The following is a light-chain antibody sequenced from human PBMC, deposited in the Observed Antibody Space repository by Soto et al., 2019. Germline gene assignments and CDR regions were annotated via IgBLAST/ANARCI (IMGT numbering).Light chain of an antibody. Sequence: DIQMTQSPSSVSASVGDRVTITCRASQGVSTWLAWYQQKPGKAPNLLIYTASSLQSGVPSRFSGSGSGTDFTLTINGLQPEDFATYYCQQAASFPITFGQGTLPEIK. CDR2: TAS. CDR1: QGVSTW. V-gene: IGKV1-12*01. J-gene: IGKJ5*01. CDR3: QQAASFPIT.